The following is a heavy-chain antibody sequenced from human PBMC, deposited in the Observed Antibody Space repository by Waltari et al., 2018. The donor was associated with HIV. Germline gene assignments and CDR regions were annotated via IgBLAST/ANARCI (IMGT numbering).Heavy chain of an antibody. CDR2: ISCSAYST. D-gene: IGHD6-13*01. J-gene: IGHJ6*02. CDR1: GFTFSNYA. CDR3: AKEHQYSHTWYSFYGMDV. Sequence: EGQLLESGGGLVQPGGSLRLSCAASGFTFSNYAMNWVRQAPGKGLEWVSVISCSAYSTYYADSGKGRFTISRDNSQNKLFLQMNSLRADDTAVYFCAKEHQYSHTWYSFYGMDVWGQGTTVTVSS. V-gene: IGHV3-23*01.